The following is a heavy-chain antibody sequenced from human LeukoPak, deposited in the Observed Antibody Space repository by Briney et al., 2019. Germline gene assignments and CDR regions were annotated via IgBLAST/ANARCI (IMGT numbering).Heavy chain of an antibody. J-gene: IGHJ4*02. CDR2: IYYSGST. CDR3: ARGAVPAAIVLYFDY. D-gene: IGHD2-2*01. V-gene: IGHV4-39*01. Sequence: SSETLSLTCTVSGGSISSSSYYWGWIRQPPGKGLEWIGSIYYSGSTYYHPSLKSRVTISVDTSKNQFSLKLSSVTAADTAAYYCARGAVPAAIVLYFDYWGQGTLGTVSS. CDR1: GGSISSSSYY.